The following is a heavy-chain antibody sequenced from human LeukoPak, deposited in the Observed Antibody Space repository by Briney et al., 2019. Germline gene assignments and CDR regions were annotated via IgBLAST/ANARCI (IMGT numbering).Heavy chain of an antibody. CDR3: ARDADRERDIVVVVADGGNWFDP. CDR2: INTNTGNP. J-gene: IGHJ5*02. Sequence: ASVTVSFKASGYTFTSYAMNWVRQAPGQGLEWMGWINTNTGNPTYVQGFTGRFVFSLDTSVSTAYLQISSLKAEDTAVYYCARDADRERDIVVVVADGGNWFDPWGQGTLVTVSS. V-gene: IGHV7-4-1*02. CDR1: GYTFTSYA. D-gene: IGHD2-15*01.